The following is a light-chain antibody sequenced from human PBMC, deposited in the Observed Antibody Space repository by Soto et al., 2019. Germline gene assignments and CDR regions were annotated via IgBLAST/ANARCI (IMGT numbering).Light chain of an antibody. CDR3: AAWDDSLNGYV. Sequence: QSVLTQPPSASGSPGQSVTISCTGTSSDVGGYNYVSWYQQHPGKAPKLMIFEVTKRPSGVPDRFSGSKSGNTASLTVSGLQAEDEADYYCAAWDDSLNGYVFGTGTNVTVL. V-gene: IGLV2-8*01. CDR1: SSDVGGYNY. J-gene: IGLJ1*01. CDR2: EVT.